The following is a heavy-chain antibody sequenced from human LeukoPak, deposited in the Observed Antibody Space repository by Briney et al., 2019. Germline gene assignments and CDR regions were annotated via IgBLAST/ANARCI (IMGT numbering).Heavy chain of an antibody. CDR2: IYYSGST. CDR1: GGSISSYY. Sequence: ASETLSVTCTVSGGSISSYYWSWIRQPPGKGLEWIGYIYYSGSTNYNPSLKSRVTISVDTSKNQFSLELSSVTAADTAVYYCARADPYSGLRYFDWLFYFDYWGQGTLVTVSS. D-gene: IGHD3-9*01. V-gene: IGHV4-59*01. CDR3: ARADPYSGLRYFDWLFYFDY. J-gene: IGHJ4*02.